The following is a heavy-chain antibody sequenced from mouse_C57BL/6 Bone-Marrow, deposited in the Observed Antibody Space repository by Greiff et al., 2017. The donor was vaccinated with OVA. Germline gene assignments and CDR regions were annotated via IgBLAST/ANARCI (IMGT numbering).Heavy chain of an antibody. J-gene: IGHJ1*03. CDR2: IDPANGNT. V-gene: IGHV14-3*01. CDR3: ASFTTVVGYFDV. D-gene: IGHD1-1*01. Sequence: EVQRVESVAELVRPGASVKLSCTASGFNIKNTYMHWVKQRPEQGLEWIGRIDPANGNTKYAPKFQGKATITADTSSNTAYLQLSSLTSEDTAIYYCASFTTVVGYFDVWGTGTTVTVSS. CDR1: GFNIKNTY.